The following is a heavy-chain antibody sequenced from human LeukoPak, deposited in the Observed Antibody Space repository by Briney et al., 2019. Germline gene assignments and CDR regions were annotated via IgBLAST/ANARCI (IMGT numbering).Heavy chain of an antibody. D-gene: IGHD3-22*01. CDR1: GFTFSSYA. J-gene: IGHJ6*03. CDR3: ARDYYDSSGYYEGYYYYMDV. CDR2: ISGSGGST. Sequence: GGSLRLSCAAYGFTFSSYAMSWVRQAPGKGLEWVSAISGSGGSTYYADSVKGRFTISRDNSKNTLYLQMNSLRAEDTAVYYCARDYYDSSGYYEGYYYYMDVWGKGTTVTVSS. V-gene: IGHV3-23*01.